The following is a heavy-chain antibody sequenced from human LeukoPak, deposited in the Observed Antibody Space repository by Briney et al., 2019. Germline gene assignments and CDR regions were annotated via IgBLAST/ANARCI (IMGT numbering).Heavy chain of an antibody. CDR1: GYSFTTYW. J-gene: IGHJ3*02. V-gene: IGHV5-51*01. CDR3: AGFRYDTAFDI. Sequence: GESLKISCKGSGYSFTTYWIGWVRQMPGKGLEWMGIIYPGDSDTRYSPSFRGQVTISADKSISIVYLQWSSLKASDTAMYYCAGFRYDTAFDIWGQGTMVTVSS. CDR2: IYPGDSDT. D-gene: IGHD3-22*01.